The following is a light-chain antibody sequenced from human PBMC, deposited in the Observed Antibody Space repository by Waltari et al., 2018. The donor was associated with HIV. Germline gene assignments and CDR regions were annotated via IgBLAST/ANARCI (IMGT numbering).Light chain of an antibody. CDR2: SNN. CDR1: SPNIGSNT. Sequence: QSVLTQPPSASGTPGQRATISCSGSSPNIGSNTLNWYQQLPGTAPKLLIYSNNQRPSGVPDRFSGSKSGASASLAISGLQSEDEADYYCAAWDDSLNGPVFGGGTKLTVL. CDR3: AAWDDSLNGPV. V-gene: IGLV1-44*01. J-gene: IGLJ2*01.